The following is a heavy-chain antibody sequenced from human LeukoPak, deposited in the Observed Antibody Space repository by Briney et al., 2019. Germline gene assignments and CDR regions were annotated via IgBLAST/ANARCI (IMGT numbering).Heavy chain of an antibody. D-gene: IGHD2-15*01. Sequence: PSETLSLTCTVSVGSIRYYYWSWIRQSPGKGLEWIGYIYYNGSTNYNPSLKSRVTISVDMSKNQFSLKMSSVTAADTAVYYCARKGGLFDYWGQGRLVTVSS. J-gene: IGHJ4*02. CDR3: ARKGGLFDY. CDR2: IYYNGST. V-gene: IGHV4-59*01. CDR1: VGSIRYYY.